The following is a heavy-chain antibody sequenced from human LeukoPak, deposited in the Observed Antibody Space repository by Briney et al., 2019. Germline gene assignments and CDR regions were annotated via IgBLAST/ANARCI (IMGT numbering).Heavy chain of an antibody. J-gene: IGHJ5*02. D-gene: IGHD6-13*01. CDR1: GFTFSDYY. Sequence: GGSLRLSCAASGFTFSDYYMAWIRQAPGKGLEWVSYISSSSDYTNYADSVRGRFTISGDNAKNSLYLQMNSLRAEDTAVYYCARPPYSSSWDPGWFDPWGQGTLITVSS. V-gene: IGHV3-11*06. CDR3: ARPPYSSSWDPGWFDP. CDR2: ISSSSDYT.